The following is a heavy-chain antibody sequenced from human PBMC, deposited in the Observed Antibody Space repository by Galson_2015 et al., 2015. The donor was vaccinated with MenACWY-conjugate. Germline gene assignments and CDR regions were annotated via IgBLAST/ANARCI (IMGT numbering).Heavy chain of an antibody. CDR2: ISYDGKDG. D-gene: IGHD3-9*01. Sequence: LTLSCAASGFDFTMYARHWIRHAPRKGLEWEAVISYDGKDGFYGNSVKGRIIILRDKSKNTVYLQMNSLRGEDTGVYFCAKVGKERRSLIPNFDGWGQGTRVTVSS. CDR3: AKVGKERRSLIPNFDG. CDR1: GFDFTMYA. J-gene: IGHJ1*01. V-gene: IGHV3-30*01.